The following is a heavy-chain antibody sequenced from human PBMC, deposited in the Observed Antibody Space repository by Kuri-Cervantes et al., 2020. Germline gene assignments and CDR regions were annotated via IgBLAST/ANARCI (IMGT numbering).Heavy chain of an antibody. CDR3: ARAKYSSGHDY. D-gene: IGHD6-19*01. V-gene: IGHV1-8*01. CDR1: GGTFSTYA. J-gene: IGHJ4*02. Sequence: ASVKVSCKASGGTFSTYAINWVRQAPGQGLEWMGWMNPNSGNTGYAQKFQGRVTMTRNTSISTAYMELSSLRSEDTAVYYCARAKYSSGHDYWGQGTLVTVSS. CDR2: MNPNSGNT.